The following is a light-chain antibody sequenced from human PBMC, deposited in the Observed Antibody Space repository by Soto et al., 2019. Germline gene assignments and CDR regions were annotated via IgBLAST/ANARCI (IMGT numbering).Light chain of an antibody. Sequence: QSVLTQPASVSGSPGQSITISCTGTSSDVGGYNYVSWYQQHPGKAPKLMIYDVSNRPSGVSNRFSGSKSGNTASLTISGLQAEDEADYYCSSSTSSSTVFGGGTKVTVL. V-gene: IGLV2-14*01. J-gene: IGLJ2*01. CDR2: DVS. CDR3: SSSTSSSTV. CDR1: SSDVGGYNY.